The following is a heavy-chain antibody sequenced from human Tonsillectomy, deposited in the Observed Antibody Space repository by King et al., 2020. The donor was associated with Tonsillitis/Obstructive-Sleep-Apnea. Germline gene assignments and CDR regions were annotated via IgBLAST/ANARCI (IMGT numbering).Heavy chain of an antibody. Sequence: QLVQSGGGVVQPGRSLRLSCAASGFTFSSYGIHWVRQAPGKGLEWVAVVWYDGSIKYYAHSVRGRFTISRDNSKNTLYLQMDSLRVEDTAVYYCARDQTRVAYYYYAMDVWGQGTTVTVSS. CDR3: ARDQTRVAYYYYAMDV. CDR1: GFTFSSYG. V-gene: IGHV3-33*01. J-gene: IGHJ6*02. CDR2: VWYDGSIK. D-gene: IGHD5-12*01.